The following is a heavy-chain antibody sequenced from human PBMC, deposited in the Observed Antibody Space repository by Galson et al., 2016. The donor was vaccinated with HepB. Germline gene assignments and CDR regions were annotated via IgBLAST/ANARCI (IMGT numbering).Heavy chain of an antibody. D-gene: IGHD3-16*01. CDR1: GFTFSAYS. J-gene: IGHJ4*02. Sequence: LRLSCAASGFTFSAYSMHWVRQAPGKRLEWVATIWYDVIKRYHADSVKGRFTISRDNSKNTLSLQMNSLRAEDTAVYYCARADSRSYASKWSLDYWGQGTLVTVSS. CDR2: IWYDVIKR. CDR3: ARADSRSYASKWSLDY. V-gene: IGHV3-33*01.